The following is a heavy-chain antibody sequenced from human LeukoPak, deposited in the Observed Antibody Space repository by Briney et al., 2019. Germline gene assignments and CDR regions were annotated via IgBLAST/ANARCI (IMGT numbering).Heavy chain of an antibody. J-gene: IGHJ4*02. CDR3: ARVPVYDSSGYPDY. V-gene: IGHV4-34*01. CDR1: GGSFSGYY. CDR2: INHSGST. Sequence: SETLSLTCAVYGGSFSGYYWSWIRQPPGKGLEWIGEINHSGSTNYNPSLKSRVTISVDTSKNQFSLRLSSVTAADTAVYYCARVPVYDSSGYPDYWGQGTLVTVSS. D-gene: IGHD3-22*01.